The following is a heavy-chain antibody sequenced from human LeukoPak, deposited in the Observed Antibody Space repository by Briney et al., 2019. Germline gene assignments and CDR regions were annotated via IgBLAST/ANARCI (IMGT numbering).Heavy chain of an antibody. Sequence: PGGSLRLSCAASGFTFSSYAMSWVRQAPGKGLEWVSAISGSGGSTYYADSVKGRFTISRDNSKNTLYLQMNSLRAEDTAVYYCAKDRYFDWLPLRSPDYWGQGTLVTVSS. CDR1: GFTFSSYA. V-gene: IGHV3-23*01. D-gene: IGHD3-9*01. J-gene: IGHJ4*02. CDR3: AKDRYFDWLPLRSPDY. CDR2: ISGSGGST.